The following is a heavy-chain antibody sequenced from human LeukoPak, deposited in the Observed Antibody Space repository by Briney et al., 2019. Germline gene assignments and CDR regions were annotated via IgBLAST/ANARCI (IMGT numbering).Heavy chain of an antibody. CDR1: GGSISSYY. J-gene: IGHJ6*03. CDR2: IYYSGST. Sequence: SETLSLTCTVSGGSISSYYWSWIRQPPGKGLEWIGYIYYSGSTNYNPSLKSRVTISVDTSKNQFSLKLSSVTAADTAVYYCARVGGQRGYSGMGRYYYYYMDVWGKGTTATVSS. V-gene: IGHV4-59*01. D-gene: IGHD5-12*01. CDR3: ARVGGQRGYSGMGRYYYYYMDV.